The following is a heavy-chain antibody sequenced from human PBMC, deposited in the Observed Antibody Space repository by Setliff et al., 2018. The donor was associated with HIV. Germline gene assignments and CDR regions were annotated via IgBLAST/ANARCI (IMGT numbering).Heavy chain of an antibody. D-gene: IGHD3-16*01. J-gene: IGHJ1*01. CDR2: LHSLGPSRVSDTP. CDR3: ARWGEPAQKAFDL. V-gene: IGHV4-4*08. CDR1: GGSFGGYY. Sequence: SGTLSLTCIVSGGSFGGYYWSWSRQPPGKGLEWIGYLHSLGPSRVSDTPDYSPSPKRRITISFDTSRSQFSLNLPSVTATDTAVYYCARWGEPAQKAFDLWGQGTMVTVSS.